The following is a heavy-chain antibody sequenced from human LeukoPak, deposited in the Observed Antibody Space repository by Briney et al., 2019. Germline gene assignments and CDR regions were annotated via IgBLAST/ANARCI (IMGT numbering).Heavy chain of an antibody. J-gene: IGHJ4*02. CDR1: AYRLANYW. V-gene: IGHV5-51*01. D-gene: IGHD1-26*01. CDR3: ARLAGSYPGSPFDY. Sequence: GESLKISCKGSAYRLANYWIGWVRQMPGKGLEWMGIIYPGDSDTRYSPSFEGQVTISADKSISTAYLQWSSLKASDSALYYCARLAGSYPGSPFDYWGQGTLVTVSS. CDR2: IYPGDSDT.